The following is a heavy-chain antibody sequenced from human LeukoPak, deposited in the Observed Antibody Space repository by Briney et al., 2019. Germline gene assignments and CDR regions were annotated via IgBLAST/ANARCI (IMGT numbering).Heavy chain of an antibody. CDR2: ISSGGSTI. CDR1: GFTFSDYY. CDR3: ARGVPASISVGYYMDV. V-gene: IGHV3-11*01. D-gene: IGHD2-2*02. Sequence: GGSLRLSCAASGFTFSDYYMSWIRQAPGKGLEWVSYISSGGSTIYYADSVKGRFTISRDNARNSLYLQVNSLRAEDTAVYYCARGVPASISVGYYMDVWGKGTTVTVSS. J-gene: IGHJ6*03.